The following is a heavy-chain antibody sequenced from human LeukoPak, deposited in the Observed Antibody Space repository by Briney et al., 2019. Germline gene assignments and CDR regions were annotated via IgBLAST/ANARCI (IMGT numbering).Heavy chain of an antibody. J-gene: IGHJ3*02. D-gene: IGHD3-10*01. CDR2: IYYSGST. CDR3: AKSNGYGLVDI. V-gene: IGHV4-59*01. Sequence: SETLSLTCTVSGGSISSYYWSWIRQPPGKGLEWIGYIYYSGSTNYNSSLKSRVSISIDTSKNRFSLKLSSVTAADTAVYYCAKSNGYGLVDIWGQGTMVTVSS. CDR1: GGSISSYY.